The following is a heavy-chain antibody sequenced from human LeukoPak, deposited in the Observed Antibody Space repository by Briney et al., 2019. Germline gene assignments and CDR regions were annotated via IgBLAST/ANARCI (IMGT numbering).Heavy chain of an antibody. CDR3: AKGSKEVLFTRDHHMDA. V-gene: IGHV3-30*02. Sequence: GGSLRLSCAASGFTFTSYGIHWVRQAPGKGLEWVAFIRYDGSKKYYADSVKGRFTISRDNSKNTLYLQMNSLRAEDTAVYYCAKGSKEVLFTRDHHMDAWGKGTTVT. D-gene: IGHD3-3*01. J-gene: IGHJ6*03. CDR1: GFTFTSYG. CDR2: IRYDGSKK.